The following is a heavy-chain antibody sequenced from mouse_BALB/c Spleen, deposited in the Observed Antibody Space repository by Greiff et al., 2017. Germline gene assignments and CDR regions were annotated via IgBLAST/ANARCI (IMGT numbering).Heavy chain of an antibody. D-gene: IGHD1-1*02. J-gene: IGHJ1*01. CDR3: TRTQSAGWEFDD. CDR1: GYSFTSYW. Sequence: VQLQQSGAELARPGASVKMSCKASGYSFTSYWMHWVKQRPGQGLEWIGAIYPGNGDTSYNQKFKGKAKLTADTSSSTAYMELSSLTYEDSAVYSCTRTQSAGWEFDDWGEGTPVTVSS. V-gene: IGHV1-5*01. CDR2: IYPGNGDT.